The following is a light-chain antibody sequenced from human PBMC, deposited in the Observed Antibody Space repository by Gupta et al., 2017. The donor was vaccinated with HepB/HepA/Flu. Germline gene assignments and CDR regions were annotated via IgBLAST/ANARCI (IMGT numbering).Light chain of an antibody. Sequence: QSVLTQPASVSGSPGQSITISCTGTSSDVGGYKYVSWYQQHPGRAPKRMIYNVNNRPSGVSNRFAGSKSGNTASLTISGLQAEDEADDYCSSYTSSTTWVFGGGTKLTVL. CDR3: SSYTSSTTWV. CDR1: SSDVGGYKY. V-gene: IGLV2-14*03. CDR2: NVN. J-gene: IGLJ3*02.